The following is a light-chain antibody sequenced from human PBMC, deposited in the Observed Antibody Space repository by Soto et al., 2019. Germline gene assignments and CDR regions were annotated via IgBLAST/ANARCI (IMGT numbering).Light chain of an antibody. V-gene: IGKV3-20*01. CDR3: HQYGNSPLT. CDR2: AAS. Sequence: DIVLTQSPGTLALSPGERATLSCRALQSVSGNYVNWFQQRPGQAPRLLLYAASSRATGIPGRFSGSGSGPDFILTSSRLEPEDSSVYYCHQYGNSPLTLGQGTKLEIK. J-gene: IGKJ2*01. CDR1: QSVSGNY.